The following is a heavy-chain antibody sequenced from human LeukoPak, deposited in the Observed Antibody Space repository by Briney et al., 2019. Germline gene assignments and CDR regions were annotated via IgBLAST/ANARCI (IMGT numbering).Heavy chain of an antibody. V-gene: IGHV3-23*01. CDR3: AKDLGITMVRGVSPFDY. CDR2: ISGSGGST. Sequence: GGSLRLSCAASGFTFSSYAMSWVRQAPGKGLEWVSAISGSGGSTYCADSVKGRFTISRDNSKNTLYLQMNSLRAEDTAVYYCAKDLGITMVRGVSPFDYWGQGTLVTVSS. J-gene: IGHJ4*02. D-gene: IGHD3-10*01. CDR1: GFTFSSYA.